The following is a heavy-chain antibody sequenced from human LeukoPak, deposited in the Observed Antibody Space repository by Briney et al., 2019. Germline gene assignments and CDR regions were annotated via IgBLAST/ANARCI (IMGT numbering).Heavy chain of an antibody. CDR3: TTEQWLVDDY. J-gene: IGHJ4*02. CDR2: IKSKTGGGTT. V-gene: IGHV3-15*01. Sequence: GGSLRLSCAASGFTFSNAWMSWVRQAPGKGLEWVGRIKSKTGGGTTDYAAPVKGRFTISRDDSKNTLYLQMNSLKTEDTAVYYCTTEQWLVDDYWGQGTLVTVSS. CDR1: GFTFSNAW. D-gene: IGHD6-19*01.